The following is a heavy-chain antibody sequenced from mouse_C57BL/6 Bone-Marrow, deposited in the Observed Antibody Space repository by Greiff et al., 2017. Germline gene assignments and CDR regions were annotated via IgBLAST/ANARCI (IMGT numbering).Heavy chain of an antibody. V-gene: IGHV1-69*01. D-gene: IGHD1-1*01. CDR2: IDPSDSYT. CDR1: GYTFTSYW. Sequence: QVQLKQPGAELVMPGASVKLSCKASGYTFTSYWMHWVKQRPGQGLEWIGEIDPSDSYTNYNQKFKGKSTLTVDKSSSTAYMQLSSLTSEDSAVYYCARAGDYYGSRDYWGQGTTLTVSS. CDR3: ARAGDYYGSRDY. J-gene: IGHJ2*01.